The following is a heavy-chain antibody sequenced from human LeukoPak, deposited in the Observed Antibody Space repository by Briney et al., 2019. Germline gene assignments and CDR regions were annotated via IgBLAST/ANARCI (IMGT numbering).Heavy chain of an antibody. CDR2: ISSSSSYI. CDR1: GFTFSNYA. CDR3: ARAAVAECFDY. D-gene: IGHD6-19*01. V-gene: IGHV3-21*01. J-gene: IGHJ4*02. Sequence: GGSLRLSCAASGFTFSNYAMNWVRQAPGKGLEWVSSISSSSSYIYYADSVKGRFTISRDNAKNSLYLQMNSLRAEDTAVYYCARAAVAECFDYWGQGTLVTVSS.